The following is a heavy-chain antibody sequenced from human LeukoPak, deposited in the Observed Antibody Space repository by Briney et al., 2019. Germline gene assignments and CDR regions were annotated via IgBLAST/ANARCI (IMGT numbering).Heavy chain of an antibody. V-gene: IGHV1-69*04. J-gene: IGHJ3*02. Sequence: GRPVKSSCKASGVTFSSYAITWVRQAPGHGLECRGRVIPLLGIANYAQKFQGRVTITADKSTSTAYMELSSLRSEDTAVYYCARDQQVGRWLAQSNDAFDIWGQGTMVTVSS. D-gene: IGHD6-19*01. CDR1: GVTFSSYA. CDR2: VIPLLGIA. CDR3: ARDQQVGRWLAQSNDAFDI.